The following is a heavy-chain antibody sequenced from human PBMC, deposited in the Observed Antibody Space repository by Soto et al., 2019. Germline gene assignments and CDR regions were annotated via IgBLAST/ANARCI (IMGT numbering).Heavy chain of an antibody. J-gene: IGHJ4*02. Sequence: GGSLRLSCAASGFIFSNNWMSWVRQAPGKGLESLANIKPDGSEKYYVDSVKGRFSISRDNTKNSLYLQMNSLRAEDTAVYYCARLAGVPYFDYWGQGTRVTSPQ. CDR1: GFIFSNNW. V-gene: IGHV3-7*03. CDR3: ARLAGVPYFDY. D-gene: IGHD3-10*01. CDR2: IKPDGSEK.